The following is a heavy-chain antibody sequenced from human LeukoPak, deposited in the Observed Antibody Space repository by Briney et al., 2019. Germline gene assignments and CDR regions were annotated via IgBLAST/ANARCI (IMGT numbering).Heavy chain of an antibody. Sequence: GGALRLSWAASGFTFSNAWMSWVRQAPGKGLEWVGRIKSKTDGGTTDYAAPVKGGFTISRDDSKNTLYLQMNSLKTEDTAVYYCTTGAVAGPYYYGMDVWGKGTTVTVSS. CDR1: GFTFSNAW. CDR2: IKSKTDGGTT. V-gene: IGHV3-15*01. CDR3: TTGAVAGPYYYGMDV. J-gene: IGHJ6*04. D-gene: IGHD6-19*01.